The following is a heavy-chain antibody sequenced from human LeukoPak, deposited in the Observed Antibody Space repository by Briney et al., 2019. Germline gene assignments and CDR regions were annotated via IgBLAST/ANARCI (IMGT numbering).Heavy chain of an antibody. Sequence: SETLSLTCTVSGGSISSYYWSWIRQPAGKGLEWIGRIYTSGSTNYNPSLKSRVTMSVDTSKNQFSLKLSSVTAADTAVYYCAGDGAAAGIIPNWFDPWGQGTLVTVSS. CDR2: IYTSGST. V-gene: IGHV4-4*07. CDR1: GGSISSYY. J-gene: IGHJ5*02. CDR3: AGDGAAAGIIPNWFDP. D-gene: IGHD6-13*01.